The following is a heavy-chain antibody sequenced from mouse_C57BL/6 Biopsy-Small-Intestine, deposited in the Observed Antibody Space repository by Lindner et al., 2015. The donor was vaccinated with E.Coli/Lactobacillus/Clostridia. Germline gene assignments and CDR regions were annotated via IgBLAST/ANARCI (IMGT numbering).Heavy chain of an antibody. CDR2: IRSKSSNYAT. CDR3: VSDYGSSYAMDH. V-gene: IGHV10-1*02. J-gene: IGHJ4*01. CDR1: GFSFNPYA. D-gene: IGHD1-1*01. Sequence: VQLQESGGGLVQPIGSLKLSCAASGFSFNPYAMNWVRQAPGKGLEWVARIRSKSSNYATYYADSVKDRFTISRDDSQSMLYLQMKNLKTEDTAMYYCVSDYGSSYAMDHWGQGTSVTVSS.